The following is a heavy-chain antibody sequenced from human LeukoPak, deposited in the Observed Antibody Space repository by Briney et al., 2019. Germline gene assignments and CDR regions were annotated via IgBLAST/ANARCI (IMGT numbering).Heavy chain of an antibody. CDR3: AKAVGYSNWFDP. J-gene: IGHJ5*02. V-gene: IGHV3-30*18. CDR2: ISYDGSNK. Sequence: GRYLRLSCAASGFTFSSYGTHWVRQAPGKGLEWVAVISYDGSNKYYADPVKGRFTISRDNSKNTLYLQMNSLRAEDTAVYYCAKAVGYSNWFDPWGQGTLVTVSS. CDR1: GFTFSSYG. D-gene: IGHD2-21*01.